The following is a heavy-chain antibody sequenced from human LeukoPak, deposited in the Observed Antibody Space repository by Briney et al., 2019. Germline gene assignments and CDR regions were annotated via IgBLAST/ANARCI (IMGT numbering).Heavy chain of an antibody. CDR2: INTNTGNP. J-gene: IGHJ3*02. CDR1: GYTFTSYA. V-gene: IGHV7-4-1*02. D-gene: IGHD3-10*01. Sequence: ASVKVSCKASGYTFTSYAMNWVRQAPGQGLEWMGWINTNTGNPTYAQGFTGRFVFSLDTSVSTAYLQISSLKAEDTAVYYCARDPGFGESRAFDIWGQGTMVTVSS. CDR3: ARDPGFGESRAFDI.